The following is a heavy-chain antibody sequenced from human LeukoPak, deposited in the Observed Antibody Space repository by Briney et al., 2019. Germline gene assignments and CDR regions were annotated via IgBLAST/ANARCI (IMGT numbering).Heavy chain of an antibody. J-gene: IGHJ6*02. CDR3: ARSSATVTPDYYGMDV. D-gene: IGHD4-11*01. Sequence: PGGSLRLSCAASGFTFSSYAMHWVRQAPGKGLEWVAVISYDGSNKYYADSVKGRFTISRDNSKNTLYLQMSSLRAEDTAVYYCARSSATVTPDYYGMDVWGQGTTVTVSS. V-gene: IGHV3-30-3*01. CDR1: GFTFSSYA. CDR2: ISYDGSNK.